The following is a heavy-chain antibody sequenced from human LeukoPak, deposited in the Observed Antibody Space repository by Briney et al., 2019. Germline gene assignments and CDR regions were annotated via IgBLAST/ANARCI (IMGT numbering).Heavy chain of an antibody. CDR3: VKVSRYCSGGSCYDYFDY. CDR2: ISSNGGST. D-gene: IGHD2-15*01. J-gene: IGHJ4*02. CDR1: GFTFGSYA. Sequence: GGSLRLSCSASGFTFGSYAMHWVRQAPGKGLEYVSAISSNGGSTYYADSVKGRFTISRDNSKNTLYLQMSSLRAEDTAVYYCVKVSRYCSGGSCYDYFDYWGQGTLVTVSS. V-gene: IGHV3-64D*06.